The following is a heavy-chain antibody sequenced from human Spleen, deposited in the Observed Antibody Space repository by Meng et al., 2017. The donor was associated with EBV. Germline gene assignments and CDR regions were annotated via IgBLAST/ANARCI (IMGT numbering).Heavy chain of an antibody. CDR2: IPSDGNI. J-gene: IGHJ5*02. CDR1: GFTFSGYG. D-gene: IGHD1-14*01. Sequence: QVQLVESGGGVVQRGRSLTLSCAASGFTFSGYGMFWVRQAPGKGPEWVAIIPSDGNIYYAESVKGRFTISRDNSKNTLYLQMNSLRGEDTAVYYCARDLSGRFDPWGQGTLVTVS. CDR3: ARDLSGRFDP. V-gene: IGHV3-30*03.